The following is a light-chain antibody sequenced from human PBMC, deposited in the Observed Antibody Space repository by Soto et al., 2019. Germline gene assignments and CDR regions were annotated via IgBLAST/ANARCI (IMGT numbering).Light chain of an antibody. CDR2: EXX. CDR1: SSDVGGYNY. Sequence: QSVLTQPPSASGSPGQSVTISCTGTSSDVGGYNYVSWYQQHPGKAPKLMIYEXXXXXSGVPDRFSGYKSGNTASLTVSGLQAEDEADYYCRSYAGSNNLEVFVTVNNVT. V-gene: IGLV2-8*01. CDR3: RSYAGSNNLEV. J-gene: IGLJ1*01.